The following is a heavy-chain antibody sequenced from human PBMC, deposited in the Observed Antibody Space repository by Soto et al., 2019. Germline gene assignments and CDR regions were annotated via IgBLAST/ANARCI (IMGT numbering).Heavy chain of an antibody. Sequence: GGSLRLSCSASGFTFSEYSMHWVRQAPGKGLQYVSTISSDGDITYYAESVKGRFTISRDNSKNTLYLQMNSLRPEDTAVYYCVKVSTFYDILTGYYSTNFFDPWGQGTLVTVSS. CDR2: ISSDGDIT. CDR3: VKVSTFYDILTGYYSTNFFDP. D-gene: IGHD3-9*01. V-gene: IGHV3-64D*06. CDR1: GFTFSEYS. J-gene: IGHJ5*02.